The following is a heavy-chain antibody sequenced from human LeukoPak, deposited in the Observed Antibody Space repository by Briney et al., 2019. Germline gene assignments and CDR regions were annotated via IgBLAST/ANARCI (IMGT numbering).Heavy chain of an antibody. J-gene: IGHJ4*02. V-gene: IGHV1-18*01. CDR3: ARVGYSSSWYGFGYFAY. CDR1: GYTFTSYG. D-gene: IGHD6-13*01. Sequence: ASVKVSCKASGYTFTSYGISWVRQAPGQGLEWMGWISAYNGNTNYAQKLQGRVTMTTDTSTSTAYMELRSLRSDDTAVYYCARVGYSSSWYGFGYFAYWGQGTLVTVSS. CDR2: ISAYNGNT.